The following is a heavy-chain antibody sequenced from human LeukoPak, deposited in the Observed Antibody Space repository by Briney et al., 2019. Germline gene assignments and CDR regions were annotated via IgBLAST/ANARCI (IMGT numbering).Heavy chain of an antibody. Sequence: EASVKVSCKASGYTFTGYYMHWVRQAPGQGLEWMGRINPNSGGTNFAQKFQGRVTMTRDTSISTAYMELSRLRSDDTAVYYCARDKYGAAAGIFFYYMDVWGKGTTVTVSS. CDR3: ARDKYGAAAGIFFYYMDV. D-gene: IGHD6-13*01. J-gene: IGHJ6*03. V-gene: IGHV1-2*06. CDR1: GYTFTGYY. CDR2: INPNSGGT.